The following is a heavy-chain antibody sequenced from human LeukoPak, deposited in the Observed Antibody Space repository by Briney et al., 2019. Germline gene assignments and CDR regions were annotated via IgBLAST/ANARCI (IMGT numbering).Heavy chain of an antibody. J-gene: IGHJ4*02. D-gene: IGHD3-22*01. CDR1: GFTFSSYA. Sequence: GGSLRLSCAASGFTFSSYAMSWVRQAPGKGLEWVSAISGRGGSTYYADSGKGRFTISRDNSKNTLYLQMNSLRAEDTAVYYCAKDTGRGYYDSSGYPTLYYFDYWGQGTLVTVSS. CDR3: AKDTGRGYYDSSGYPTLYYFDY. V-gene: IGHV3-23*01. CDR2: ISGRGGST.